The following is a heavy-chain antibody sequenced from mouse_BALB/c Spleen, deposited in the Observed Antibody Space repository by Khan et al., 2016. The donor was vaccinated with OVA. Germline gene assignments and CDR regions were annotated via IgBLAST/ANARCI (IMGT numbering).Heavy chain of an antibody. CDR2: ISSGGDYT. CDR3: ADHLNGSCAY. Sequence: EVELVESGGDLVKPGGSLKLSCAASGFTFSSYSMSWVRQTPDKRLEWVASISSGGDYTYYPDSVKGRFTISRDNAKNILYLQMSDLKSEDKAMYYCADHLNGSCAYGGQGTLVTVSA. CDR1: GFTFSSYS. V-gene: IGHV5-6*01. J-gene: IGHJ3*01.